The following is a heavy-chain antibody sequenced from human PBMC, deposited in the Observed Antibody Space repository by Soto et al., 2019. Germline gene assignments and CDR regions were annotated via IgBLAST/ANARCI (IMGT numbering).Heavy chain of an antibody. CDR3: ATDLGGIAARGLHNWFDP. CDR1: GYTLTELS. CDR2: FDPEDGET. D-gene: IGHD6-6*01. J-gene: IGHJ5*02. Sequence: ASVKVSCKVSGYTLTELSMHWVRQAPGKGLEWMGGFDPEDGETIYAQKFQGRVTMTEDTSTDTAYMELSSLRSEDTAVYYCATDLGGIAARGLHNWFDPWGQGTLVTVSS. V-gene: IGHV1-24*01.